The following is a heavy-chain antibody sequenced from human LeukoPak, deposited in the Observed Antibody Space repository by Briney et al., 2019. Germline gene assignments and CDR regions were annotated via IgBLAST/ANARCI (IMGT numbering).Heavy chain of an antibody. V-gene: IGHV3-30*18. CDR1: GFTFSSYG. J-gene: IGHJ4*02. D-gene: IGHD5-12*01. CDR2: ISYDGSNK. CDR3: AKPEGVATQNPLFDY. Sequence: GGSLRLSCAASGFTFSSYGMHWVRQAPGKGLEWLAVISYDGSNKYYADSVKGRFTISRDNSRNTLYLQTNSLRAEDTAVYYCAKPEGVATQNPLFDYWGQGTLVTVSS.